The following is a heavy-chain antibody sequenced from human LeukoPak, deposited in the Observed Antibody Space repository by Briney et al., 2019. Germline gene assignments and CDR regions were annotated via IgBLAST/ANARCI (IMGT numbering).Heavy chain of an antibody. J-gene: IGHJ4*02. CDR1: GFTFRSFS. Sequence: KAGGSLRLSCAASGFTFRSFSMNRVRQAPGKGLEWVSAISSSGRYMYYADSVKGRFTISRDNANNSLYLQMDSLRAEDTAVYYCAKDVRSDYFDYWGQGTLVTVSS. CDR3: AKDVRSDYFDY. V-gene: IGHV3-21*01. CDR2: ISSSGRYM.